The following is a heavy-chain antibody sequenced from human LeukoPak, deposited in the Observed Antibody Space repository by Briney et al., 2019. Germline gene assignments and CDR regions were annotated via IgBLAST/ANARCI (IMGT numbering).Heavy chain of an antibody. CDR3: ARGGGSDIVVVPAANNWFDP. CDR2: INHSGST. V-gene: IGHV4-34*01. Sequence: SETLSLTCAVYGGSFSGYYWSWIRQPPGKGLEWIGEINHSGSTNYNPSLKSRVTISVDTSKNQFSLKLSSVTAADTAVYYCARGGGSDIVVVPAANNWFDPWGREPWSPSPQ. CDR1: GGSFSGYY. J-gene: IGHJ5*02. D-gene: IGHD2-2*01.